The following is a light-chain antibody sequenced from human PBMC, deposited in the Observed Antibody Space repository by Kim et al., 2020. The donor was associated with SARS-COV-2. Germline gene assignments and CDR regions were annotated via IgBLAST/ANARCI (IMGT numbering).Light chain of an antibody. CDR2: GAS. Sequence: DIQMTQSPSSLSASIGDNVAMTCRASQGIGTYLNWYQQKPGKAPKLLIYGASTLQSGVPSRFSGSGSGTDFTLTISNLQPEDFATYYCQQSYSTPRGKPFGQGTKVDIK. V-gene: IGKV1-39*01. CDR3: QQSYSTPRGKP. CDR1: QGIGTY. J-gene: IGKJ1*01.